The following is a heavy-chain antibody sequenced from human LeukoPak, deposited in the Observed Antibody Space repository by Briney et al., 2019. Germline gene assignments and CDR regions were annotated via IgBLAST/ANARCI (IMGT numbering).Heavy chain of an antibody. D-gene: IGHD2/OR15-2a*01. CDR1: GFTFSTYG. J-gene: IGHJ5*02. V-gene: IGHV3-23*01. CDR3: AKDLTPYFENWFDP. CDR2: ISGSGGST. Sequence: GGTLRLSCEASGFTFSTYGMSWVRQAPGKGLEWVSAISGSGGSTYYADSVKGRVTISRDNSKNTLYLQVNSLRVEDTAVYYCAKDLTPYFENWFDPWGQGTLVTVSS.